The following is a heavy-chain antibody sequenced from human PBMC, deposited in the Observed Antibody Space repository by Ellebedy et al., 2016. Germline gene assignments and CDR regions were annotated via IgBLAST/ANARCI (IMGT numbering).Heavy chain of an antibody. Sequence: SETLSLTCTVSGGSISSYYWSWIRQPPGKGLEWIGYIYYSGGTNYNPSLKSRVTISVDTSKNQFSLHLSPVTAAATAGYYCARGRWGDFDNWGQGALVTVSS. J-gene: IGHJ4*02. CDR1: GGSISSYY. V-gene: IGHV4-59*12. D-gene: IGHD3-16*01. CDR3: ARGRWGDFDN. CDR2: IYYSGGT.